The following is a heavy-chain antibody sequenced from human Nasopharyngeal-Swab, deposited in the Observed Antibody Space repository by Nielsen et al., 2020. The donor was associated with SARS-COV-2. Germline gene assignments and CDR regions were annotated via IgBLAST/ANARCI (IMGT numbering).Heavy chain of an antibody. CDR3: TRAYYYDSSGYYLFRYFDY. Sequence: GGSLRLSCTASGFTFGDYAMSWFRQAPGKGLEWVGFIRSKAYGGTTEYAASVKGRFTISRDDSKSIAYLQMNSLKTEDTVVYYCTRAYYYDSSGYYLFRYFDYWGQGTLVTVSS. V-gene: IGHV3-49*03. D-gene: IGHD3-22*01. CDR1: GFTFGDYA. J-gene: IGHJ4*02. CDR2: IRSKAYGGTT.